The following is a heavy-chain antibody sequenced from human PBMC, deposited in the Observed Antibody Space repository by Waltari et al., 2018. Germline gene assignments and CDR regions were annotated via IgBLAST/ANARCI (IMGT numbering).Heavy chain of an antibody. D-gene: IGHD3-10*01. Sequence: QVQLVQSGAEVKKPGSSVKVSCKASGGTFSSYAISWVRQAPGQGLEWMGIINPSGGSTSYAQKFQGRVTMPRDTSTSTVYMELSSLRSEDAAVYYCARLYILHYGMAVWGQGTTVTVSS. V-gene: IGHV1-46*01. CDR2: INPSGGST. CDR3: ARLYILHYGMAV. CDR1: GGTFSSYA. J-gene: IGHJ6*02.